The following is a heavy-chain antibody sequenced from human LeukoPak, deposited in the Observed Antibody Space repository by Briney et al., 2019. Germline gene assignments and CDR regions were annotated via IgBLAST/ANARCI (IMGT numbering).Heavy chain of an antibody. CDR1: GYTFTSYG. Sequence: ASVKVSCKASGYTFTSYGISWMRQAPGQGLEWMGWISAYNGNTNYAQKLQGRVTMTTDTSTSTAYMELRSLRSDDTAVYYCARDHDYYDSSGRIDYWGQGTLVTVSS. V-gene: IGHV1-18*01. J-gene: IGHJ4*02. CDR3: ARDHDYYDSSGRIDY. D-gene: IGHD3-22*01. CDR2: ISAYNGNT.